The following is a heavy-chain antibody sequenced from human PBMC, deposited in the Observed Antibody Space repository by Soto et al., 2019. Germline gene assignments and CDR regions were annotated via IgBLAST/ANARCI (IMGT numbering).Heavy chain of an antibody. D-gene: IGHD2-21*01. CDR3: ARVWRGAFDF. J-gene: IGHJ3*01. CDR2: IYYSGST. Sequence: QVQLQESGPGLVKPSETLSLTCTVSGGSISSYYWSWIRQPPGKGLEWIGYIYYSGSTNHNPSLKSRVTISVDTSKNQFSLKLSSVTAADTAVYYCARVWRGAFDFWGQGTMVTVSS. V-gene: IGHV4-59*01. CDR1: GGSISSYY.